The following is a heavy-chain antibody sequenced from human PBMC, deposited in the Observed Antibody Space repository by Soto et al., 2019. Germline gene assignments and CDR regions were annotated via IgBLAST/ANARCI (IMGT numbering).Heavy chain of an antibody. J-gene: IGHJ3*02. D-gene: IGHD2-21*02. CDR1: GGSISSYY. CDR3: AREATVVTAQDAFDI. CDR2: IYYSGST. Sequence: SETLSLTCTVSGGSISSYYWSWIRQPPGKGLEWIGYIYYSGSTNYNPSLKSRVTISVDTSKNQFSLKLSSVTAADTAVYYCAREATVVTAQDAFDIWGQGTMVTVSS. V-gene: IGHV4-59*01.